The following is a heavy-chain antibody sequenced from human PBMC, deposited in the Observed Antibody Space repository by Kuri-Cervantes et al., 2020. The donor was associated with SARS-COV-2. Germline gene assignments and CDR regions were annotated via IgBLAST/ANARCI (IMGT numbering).Heavy chain of an antibody. CDR3: ARCFSGSYDPFDY. V-gene: IGHV3-21*01. CDR1: GFNFRTFS. D-gene: IGHD1-26*01. CDR2: ISSSSSYI. Sequence: SCAASGFNFRTFSMNWVRQAPGKGLEWVSSISSSSSYIYYADSVKGRFTISRDNAKNSLYLQMNSLRAEDTVVYYCARCFSGSYDPFDYWGQGTPVTVSS. J-gene: IGHJ4*02.